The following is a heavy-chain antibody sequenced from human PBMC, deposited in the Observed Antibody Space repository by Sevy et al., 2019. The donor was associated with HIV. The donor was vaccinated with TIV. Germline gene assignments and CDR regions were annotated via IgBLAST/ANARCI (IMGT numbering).Heavy chain of an antibody. J-gene: IGHJ3*02. CDR1: GFTFSNAW. Sequence: GGSLRLSCAASGFTFSNAWMSWVRQAPGKGLEWVGRIKRKTDGGTTDYAAPVKGRFTISRDDSKNTLYLQMNRLKTEDTAVYYCTTGGIWVQGTMVTVSS. CDR2: IKRKTDGGTT. V-gene: IGHV3-15*01. CDR3: TTGGI.